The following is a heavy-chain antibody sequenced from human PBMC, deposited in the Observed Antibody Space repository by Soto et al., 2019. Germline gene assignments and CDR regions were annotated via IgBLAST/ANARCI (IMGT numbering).Heavy chain of an antibody. CDR3: ARGGSSLPRGYFDY. J-gene: IGHJ4*02. D-gene: IGHD6-13*01. CDR2: IYYSGST. CDR1: GGSISSYY. Sequence: SETLSLTCTVSGGSISSYYWSWIRQPPGKGLEWIGYIYYSGSTNYNPSLKSRVTISVDTSKNQFSLKLSSVTAADTAVYYCARGGSSLPRGYFDYWGQGTLVTVSS. V-gene: IGHV4-59*12.